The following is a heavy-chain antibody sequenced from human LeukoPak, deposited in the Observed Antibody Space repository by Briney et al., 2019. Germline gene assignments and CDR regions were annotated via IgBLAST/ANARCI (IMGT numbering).Heavy chain of an antibody. J-gene: IGHJ6*03. CDR1: GYAFTSYG. CDR2: ISAYNGNT. D-gene: IGHD6-6*01. V-gene: IGHV1-18*01. CDR3: ARVDSSWGYYYYYYMDV. Sequence: ASVKVSCKASGYAFTSYGISWVRQAPGQGHEWMGWISAYNGNTNYAQKLQGRVTMTTDTSTSTAYMELRSLRSDDTAVYYCARVDSSWGYYYYYYMDVWGKGTTVTVSS.